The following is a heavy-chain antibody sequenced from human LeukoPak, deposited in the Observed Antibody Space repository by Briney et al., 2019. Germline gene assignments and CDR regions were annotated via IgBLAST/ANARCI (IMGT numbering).Heavy chain of an antibody. CDR2: IDSNGGST. CDR1: GFTFSTYA. V-gene: IGHV3-64*04. CDR3: ARWGDNKILDY. J-gene: IGHJ4*02. D-gene: IGHD3-16*01. Sequence: PGGSLRLSCSASGFTFSTYAMHWVRQAPGKGLEYVSGIDSNGGSTDYADSVKGRFTISRDNSKNTLYLQMNSLRAEDTAVYYCARWGDNKILDYWGQGTLVTVSS.